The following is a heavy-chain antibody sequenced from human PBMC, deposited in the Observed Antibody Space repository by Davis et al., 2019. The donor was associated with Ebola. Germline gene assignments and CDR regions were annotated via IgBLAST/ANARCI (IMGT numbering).Heavy chain of an antibody. Sequence: GGLLRPSVPPPGSTLGDNAMSGVRQAPGEGLAWVGFIRSKAYGGTTEYAASVKGRFTISRDDSKSIAYLQMNSLKTEDPAVYYCTRGISHWGQGTLVTVSS. J-gene: IGHJ4*02. CDR3: TRGISH. CDR2: IRSKAYGGTT. CDR1: GSTLGDNA. V-gene: IGHV3-49*04.